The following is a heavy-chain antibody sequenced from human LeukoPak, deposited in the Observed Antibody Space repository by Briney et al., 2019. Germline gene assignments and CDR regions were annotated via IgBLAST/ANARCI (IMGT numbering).Heavy chain of an antibody. J-gene: IGHJ5*02. CDR3: ARDAYCSSSTCYGWFDP. V-gene: IGHV1-2*02. D-gene: IGHD2-2*01. CDR1: GYTFTDYF. Sequence: ASVKVSCKASGYTFTDYFMHWVRQAPGQGLEWMGWINPNSGSTSYAQKFQGRVTMTRDTSISTAYMELSRLRSDDTAVYYCARDAYCSSSTCYGWFDPWGQGTLVTVSS. CDR2: INPNSGST.